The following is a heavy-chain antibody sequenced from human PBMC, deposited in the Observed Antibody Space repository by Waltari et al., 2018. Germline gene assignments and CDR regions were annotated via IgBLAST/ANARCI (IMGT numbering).Heavy chain of an antibody. D-gene: IGHD3-10*01. CDR3: ARGDGAN. CDR2: VYPGNSDR. V-gene: IGHV5-51*01. Sequence: EVQLAQSGAEMKKPGESLKISCKGSGYNFSNYWIGWVRQMPGKGLEWMGIVYPGNSDRIYSPSFQGRVAISADTSTNIASLYWSSLKTSDTAIYYCARGDGANWGQGTLVTVSS. J-gene: IGHJ4*02. CDR1: GYNFSNYW.